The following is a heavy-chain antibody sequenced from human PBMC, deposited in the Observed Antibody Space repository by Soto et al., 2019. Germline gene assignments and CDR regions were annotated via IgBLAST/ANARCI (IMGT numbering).Heavy chain of an antibody. CDR1: GYSLTSYF. Sequence: ASVKVSCKASGYSLTSYFMHWVRQAPGQGLEWMGMINPRGGTTTYAEQFQGRVTMTRDTSTSTVYMELSSLRSEDTAVYYCARDLNPHIVVLTAIPSDYWGQGTLVTVSS. CDR2: INPRGGTT. V-gene: IGHV1-46*01. J-gene: IGHJ4*02. CDR3: ARDLNPHIVVLTAIPSDY. D-gene: IGHD2-21*02.